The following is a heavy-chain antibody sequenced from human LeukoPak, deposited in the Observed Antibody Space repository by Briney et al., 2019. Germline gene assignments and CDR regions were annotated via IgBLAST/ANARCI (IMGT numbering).Heavy chain of an antibody. V-gene: IGHV4-39*01. D-gene: IGHD3-10*01. CDR3: ASSSDYYGSGNHDY. Sequence: KSSETVSLTCTVSGGSISSRSYCWGWIRQSPGKGLEWIASICFDGNTHYNPSLKSRVTISVDTSKNQFSLKLSSVTAADTAVYYCASSSDYYGSGNHDYWGQGTLVTVSS. CDR1: GGSISSRSYC. J-gene: IGHJ4*02. CDR2: ICFDGNT.